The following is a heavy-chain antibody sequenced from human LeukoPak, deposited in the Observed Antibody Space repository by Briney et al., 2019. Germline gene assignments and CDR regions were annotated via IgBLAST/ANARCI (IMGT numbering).Heavy chain of an antibody. J-gene: IGHJ6*03. Sequence: PGGSLRLSCAASGFTFSSYSMNWVRQAPGKGLEWVSSISSSSSYIYYADSVKGRFTISRDNAKNSLYLQMNSLRAEDTAVYYCASLITRTYYYYYFMDVWGKGTTVTVSS. CDR3: ASLITRTYYYYYFMDV. D-gene: IGHD3-3*01. CDR2: ISSSSSYI. V-gene: IGHV3-21*01. CDR1: GFTFSSYS.